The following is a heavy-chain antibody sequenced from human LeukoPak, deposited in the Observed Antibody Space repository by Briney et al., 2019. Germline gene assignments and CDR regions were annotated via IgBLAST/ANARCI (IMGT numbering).Heavy chain of an antibody. CDR2: ISYDGSNK. CDR1: GFTFSSYG. Sequence: GGSLRLSCAASGFTFSSYGMHWVRQAPGKGLEWVAVISYDGSNKYYADSVKGRFTISRDNSKNTLYLQMNSLRAGDTAVYYCAKALYYDFWSGPSAYWGQGTLVTVSS. CDR3: AKALYYDFWSGPSAY. V-gene: IGHV3-30*18. D-gene: IGHD3-3*01. J-gene: IGHJ4*02.